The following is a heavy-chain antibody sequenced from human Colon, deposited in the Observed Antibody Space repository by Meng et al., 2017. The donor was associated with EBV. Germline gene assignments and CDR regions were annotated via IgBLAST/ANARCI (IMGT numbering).Heavy chain of an antibody. Sequence: GQGLVKPSETLSPTCTFSGGSITSTSSYWGWVRQPPGKGLEWIGSIYYRGSTNYNPSLKSRISMSVDMSKNQFSLKVNSVTAADTAIYYCVISSHNWGQGTLVTVSS. V-gene: IGHV4-39*07. CDR1: GGSITSTSSY. D-gene: IGHD3-3*02. J-gene: IGHJ4*02. CDR3: VISSHN. CDR2: IYYRGST.